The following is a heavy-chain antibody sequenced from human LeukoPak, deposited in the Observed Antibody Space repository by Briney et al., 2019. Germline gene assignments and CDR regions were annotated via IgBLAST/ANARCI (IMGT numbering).Heavy chain of an antibody. J-gene: IGHJ4*02. CDR2: INPNSGGT. V-gene: IGHV1-2*02. CDR1: GYTFTGYY. CDR3: ARVYYYDSSGYYRSPPAFFDY. D-gene: IGHD3-22*01. Sequence: ASVKVSCKASGYTFTGYYMHWVRLAPGQGLEWMGWINPNSGGTNYAQKFQGRVTMTRDTSISTAYMELSRLRSDDTAVYYCARVYYYDSSGYYRSPPAFFDYWGQGTLVTVSS.